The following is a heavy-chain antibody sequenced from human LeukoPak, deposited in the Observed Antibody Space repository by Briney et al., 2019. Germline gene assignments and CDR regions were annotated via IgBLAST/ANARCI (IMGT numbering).Heavy chain of an antibody. CDR3: ARTLEMATFDY. CDR2: IYPSGST. V-gene: IGHV4-61*02. D-gene: IGHD5-24*01. Sequence: SETLSLTCTVSGGSISSGSYHWSWIRQPAGKALEWIGRIYPSGSTNYNPSLKSRVTISVDTSKNQFSLKLSSVTAADTAVYYCARTLEMATFDYWGQGTLVTVSS. J-gene: IGHJ4*02. CDR1: GGSISSGSYH.